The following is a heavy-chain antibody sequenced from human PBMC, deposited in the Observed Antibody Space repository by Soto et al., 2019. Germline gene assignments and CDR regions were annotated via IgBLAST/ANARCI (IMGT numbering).Heavy chain of an antibody. Sequence: QLQLQESGSGLVKPSQTLSLTCAVSGGSISSDGYSWSWIRQPPGKGLEWIGYSYHSGSTYYHPSRKSRGTVSVDRSKNQFSLKLSSVTAADTSVYYCASSHAGAHITAAVHWGQGTLVTVSS. D-gene: IGHD6-13*01. CDR1: GGSISSDGYS. V-gene: IGHV4-30-2*01. CDR2: SYHSGST. J-gene: IGHJ4*02. CDR3: ASSHAGAHITAAVH.